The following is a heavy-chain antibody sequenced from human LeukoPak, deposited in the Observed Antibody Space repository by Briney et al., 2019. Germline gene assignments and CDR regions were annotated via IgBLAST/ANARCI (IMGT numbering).Heavy chain of an antibody. Sequence: KPGGSLRLSCAASGFTFSSYSMNWVRQAPGKGLEWVSSISSSSSYIYYADSVKGRFTISRDNAKNSLYLQMNSLRAEDTAVYYCARDQAPRDILTGYSRDNYYFDYWGQGTLVTVSS. CDR2: ISSSSSYI. CDR3: ARDQAPRDILTGYSRDNYYFDY. J-gene: IGHJ4*02. V-gene: IGHV3-21*01. CDR1: GFTFSSYS. D-gene: IGHD3-9*01.